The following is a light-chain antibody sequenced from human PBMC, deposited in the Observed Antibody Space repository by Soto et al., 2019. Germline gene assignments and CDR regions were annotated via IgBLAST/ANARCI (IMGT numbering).Light chain of an antibody. J-gene: IGKJ1*01. Sequence: DIQMPQSPSTLSGSVGARVTITCRASPTISSWVAWYQQTPGKAPELLLYAASTLQSGVPSRFSGSGSGTDVTLTISCLQSEDCATYYCQQYYSSPRTFGQGTRWIS. CDR3: QQYYSSPRT. CDR2: AAS. CDR1: PTISSW. V-gene: IGKV1-5*01.